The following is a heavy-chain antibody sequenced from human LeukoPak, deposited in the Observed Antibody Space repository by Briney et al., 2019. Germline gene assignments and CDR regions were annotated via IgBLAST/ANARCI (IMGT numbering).Heavy chain of an antibody. CDR3: ARWGSSSWYGYFQH. CDR1: GFTFSSHW. Sequence: GGSLRLSCAASGFTFSSHWMHWVRQAPGKGLVWVSRINTDGSSTSYADSVKGRFTISRDNAKNSLYLQMNSLRAEDTAVYYCARWGSSSWYGYFQHWGQGTLVTVSS. V-gene: IGHV3-74*01. J-gene: IGHJ1*01. CDR2: INTDGSST. D-gene: IGHD6-13*01.